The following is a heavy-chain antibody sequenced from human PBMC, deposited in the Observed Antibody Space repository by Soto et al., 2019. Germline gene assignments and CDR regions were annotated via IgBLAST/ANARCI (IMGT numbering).Heavy chain of an antibody. CDR1: GDSVSSNRAE. V-gene: IGHV6-1*01. D-gene: IGHD2-15*01. CDR3: ARVVGSSYFDY. J-gene: IGHJ4*02. Sequence: PSQTLSLTCAISGDSVSSNRAEWNWVRQSPSRGLEWLGRTYYRSKWYNDYAVSLKSRITINPDTSKNLLSLQLSSVTPEDTAVYYCARVVGSSYFDYWGQGIMVTVS. CDR2: TYYRSKWYN.